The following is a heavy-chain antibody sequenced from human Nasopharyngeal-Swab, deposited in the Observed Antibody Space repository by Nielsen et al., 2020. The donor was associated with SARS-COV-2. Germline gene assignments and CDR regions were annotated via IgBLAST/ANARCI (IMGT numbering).Heavy chain of an antibody. Sequence: GESLKISCAASGFTFSNYNFNWVRRAPGKGLEWVSSISSSSSYIYYADSVKGRFTISRDNAKNSLYLQMNSLRAEDTAVYYCARDGLDYDFWSAYFMDVWGQGTTVTVSS. CDR3: ARDGLDYDFWSAYFMDV. V-gene: IGHV3-21*01. J-gene: IGHJ6*02. CDR2: ISSSSSYI. CDR1: GFTFSNYN. D-gene: IGHD3-3*01.